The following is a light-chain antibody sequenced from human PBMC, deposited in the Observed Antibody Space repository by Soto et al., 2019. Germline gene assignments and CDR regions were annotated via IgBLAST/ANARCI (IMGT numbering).Light chain of an antibody. CDR3: QQRRT. CDR2: DAS. J-gene: IGKJ1*01. CDR1: QSVSSY. V-gene: IGKV3-11*01. Sequence: EILLTQSPATLSLSPGARATLSCRASQSVSSYLAWYQQKPGQAPRLLIYDASNRATGIPARFSGSGSGTDFTLTVSSLEPEDFAVYYCQQRRTFGHGTQVDIK.